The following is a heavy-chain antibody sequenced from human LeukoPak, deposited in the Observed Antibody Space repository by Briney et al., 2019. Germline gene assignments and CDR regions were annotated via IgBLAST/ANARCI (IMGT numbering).Heavy chain of an antibody. CDR1: GGSISSSSYY. V-gene: IGHV4-39*01. CDR3: ARLGGYCSGGSCYSFFDC. J-gene: IGHJ4*02. Sequence: SETLSLTCTVSGGSISSSSYYWGWIRQPPGKGLEWIGSIYYSGSTYYNPSLKSRVTISVDTSKNQFSLKLSSVTAADTAVYYCARLGGYCSGGSCYSFFDCWGQGTLVTVSS. D-gene: IGHD2-15*01. CDR2: IYYSGST.